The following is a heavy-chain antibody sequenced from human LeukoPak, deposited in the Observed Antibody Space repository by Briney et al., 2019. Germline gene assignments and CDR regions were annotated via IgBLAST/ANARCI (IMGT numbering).Heavy chain of an antibody. Sequence: PSETLSLTCTVSGGSISSYYWSWIRQPPGKGLEWIGYIYYSGSTNYNPSLKSRVTISVDTSKNQFSLKLSSVTAADTAVYYCARAELKARTFDYWGQGTLVTVSS. D-gene: IGHD6-6*01. CDR3: ARAELKARTFDY. CDR2: IYYSGST. V-gene: IGHV4-59*12. J-gene: IGHJ4*02. CDR1: GGSISSYY.